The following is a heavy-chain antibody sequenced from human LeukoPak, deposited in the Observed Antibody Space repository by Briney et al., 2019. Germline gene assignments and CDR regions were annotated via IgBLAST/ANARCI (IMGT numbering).Heavy chain of an antibody. V-gene: IGHV3-23*01. Sequence: GGSLRLSCAASGFTFSSYAMSWVRQAPGKGLEWVSAISGSGGSTYYADSVKGRFTISRDNSKNTLYLQMNSLRAEDTAVYYCAKDMSDGSGWYPYYGMDVWGKGTTVTVSS. CDR3: AKDMSDGSGWYPYYGMDV. D-gene: IGHD6-19*01. CDR2: ISGSGGST. J-gene: IGHJ6*04. CDR1: GFTFSSYA.